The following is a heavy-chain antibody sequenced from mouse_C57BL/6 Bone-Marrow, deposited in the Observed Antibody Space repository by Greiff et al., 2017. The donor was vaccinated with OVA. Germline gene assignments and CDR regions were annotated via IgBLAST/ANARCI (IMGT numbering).Heavy chain of an antibody. CDR3: ASGWFAY. CDR2: INPNNGGT. Sequence: VQLQQPGAELVKPGASVKIPCKASGYTFTDYNMDWVKQSHGKSLEWIGDINPNNGGTIYNQKFKGKATLTVDKSSSTAYMELRSLTSEDTAVYYCASGWFAYWGQGTLVTVSA. CDR1: GYTFTDYN. J-gene: IGHJ3*01. V-gene: IGHV1-18*01. D-gene: IGHD3-1*01.